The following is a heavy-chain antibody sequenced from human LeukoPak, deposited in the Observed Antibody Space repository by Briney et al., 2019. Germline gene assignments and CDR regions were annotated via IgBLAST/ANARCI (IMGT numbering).Heavy chain of an antibody. J-gene: IGHJ5*02. CDR3: ARARSSRGANNWFDP. Sequence: ASVKVSCQASGYTFTSYDINWVRQATGQGLEWMGWMNPNSGNTGYAQKFQGRVTMTRNTSISTAYMELSSLRSEDTAVYYCARARSSRGANNWFDPWGQGTLVTVSS. D-gene: IGHD1-26*01. V-gene: IGHV1-8*01. CDR1: GYTFTSYD. CDR2: MNPNSGNT.